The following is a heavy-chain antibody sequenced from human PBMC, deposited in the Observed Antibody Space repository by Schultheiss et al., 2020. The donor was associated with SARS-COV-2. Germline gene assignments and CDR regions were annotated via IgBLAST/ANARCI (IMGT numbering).Heavy chain of an antibody. Sequence: SVKVSCKASGGTFSSYAISWVRQAPGQGLEWMGGIIPIFGTANYAQKFQGRVTITADESTSTAYMELSSLRSEDTAVYYCAREMYYDILTGYYQAGMDVWGQGTTVTVSS. D-gene: IGHD3-9*01. CDR3: AREMYYDILTGYYQAGMDV. J-gene: IGHJ6*02. CDR2: IIPIFGTA. V-gene: IGHV1-69*13. CDR1: GGTFSSYA.